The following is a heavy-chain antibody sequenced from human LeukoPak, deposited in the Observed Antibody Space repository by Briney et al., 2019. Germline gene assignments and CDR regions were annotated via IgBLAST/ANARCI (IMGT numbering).Heavy chain of an antibody. J-gene: IGHJ5*02. Sequence: GGSLRLSCAASGFTFSSYWMSWVRQAPGKGLEWVANINQDGSEKYYVDSVKGRFTISRDNGKNSLYLQMNSLRAEDTAVYYCAREGCSGGSCYHNWFDPWGQGTLVTVSS. CDR2: INQDGSEK. CDR3: AREGCSGGSCYHNWFDP. CDR1: GFTFSSYW. V-gene: IGHV3-7*01. D-gene: IGHD2-15*01.